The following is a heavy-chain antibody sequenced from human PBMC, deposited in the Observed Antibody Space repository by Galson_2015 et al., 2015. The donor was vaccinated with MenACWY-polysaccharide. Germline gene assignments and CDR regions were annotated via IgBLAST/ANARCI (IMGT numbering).Heavy chain of an antibody. V-gene: IGHV3-33*01. CDR2: IQYDGGNK. D-gene: IGHD2-2*01. J-gene: IGHJ3*02. CDR1: GSRFSNSG. Sequence: SLRLSCAASGSRFSNSGMHWVRQAPGKGLEWVAVIQYDGGNKVYADSVKGRFTISRDNSKNTVFLEMNTLGVEDTAVYYCAREGSRIVFHAFDIWGQGTMVTASS. CDR3: AREGSRIVFHAFDI.